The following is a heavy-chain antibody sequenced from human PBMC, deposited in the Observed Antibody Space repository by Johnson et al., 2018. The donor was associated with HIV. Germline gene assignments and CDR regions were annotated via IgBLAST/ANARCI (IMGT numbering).Heavy chain of an antibody. CDR3: AKTLGYDSSGYHDGVDI. V-gene: IGHV3-20*04. CDR2: INWNGGST. Sequence: EVQLVESGGGVVRPGGSLRLSCAASGFTFDDYGMSWVRQAPGKGLEWVSGINWNGGSTAYGDSVKGRFTISRDNAKNSLYLQMNSLRAEDTALYFCAKTLGYDSSGYHDGVDIWGQGTLVTVSS. D-gene: IGHD3-22*01. CDR1: GFTFDDYG. J-gene: IGHJ3*02.